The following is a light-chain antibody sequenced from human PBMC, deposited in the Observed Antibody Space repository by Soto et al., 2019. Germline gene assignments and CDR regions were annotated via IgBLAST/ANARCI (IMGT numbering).Light chain of an antibody. CDR2: GNN. CDR3: QSYDGSLNGWV. Sequence: QSVLTQPPSVSGAPGQRVTISCTGSSSNIGAGYDVHWYQQLPGTAPKLLIYGNNNRPSGVPDRFSGSKSGTSASLAITGLQAEDEADYYCQSYDGSLNGWVFGGGTKRPS. J-gene: IGLJ3*02. CDR1: SSNIGAGYD. V-gene: IGLV1-40*01.